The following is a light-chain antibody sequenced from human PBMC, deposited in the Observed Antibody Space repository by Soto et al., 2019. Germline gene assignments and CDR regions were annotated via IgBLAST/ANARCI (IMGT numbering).Light chain of an antibody. CDR2: GAS. CDR3: QKYDDALRT. CDR1: QGLSNK. Sequence: DMQMTQSPSSLSASVGDRVTITCRASQGLSNKLAWYQQKPGRAPKLLIFGASSLQSGVPSRFSGSGSGTHFTLTISSLQPEDVASYYCQKYDDALRTFGQGTKVEIK. V-gene: IGKV1-27*01. J-gene: IGKJ1*01.